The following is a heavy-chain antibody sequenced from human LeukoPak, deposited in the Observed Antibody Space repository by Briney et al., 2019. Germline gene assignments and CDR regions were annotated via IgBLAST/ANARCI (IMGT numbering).Heavy chain of an antibody. CDR2: FDPEDGET. CDR3: ARDAYRDRYFDY. V-gene: IGHV1-24*01. CDR1: GYTLTELS. J-gene: IGHJ4*02. Sequence: ASVKVSCKVSGYTLTELSMHWVRQAPGKGLEWMGGFDPEDGETIYAQKSQGRVTMTEDTSTDTAYMELSSLRAEDAAIYYCARDAYRDRYFDYWGQGTLVTVSS. D-gene: IGHD4-11*01.